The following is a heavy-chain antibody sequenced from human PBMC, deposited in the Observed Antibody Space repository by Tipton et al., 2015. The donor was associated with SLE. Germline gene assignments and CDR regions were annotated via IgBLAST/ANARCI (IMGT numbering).Heavy chain of an antibody. V-gene: IGHV4-28*03. J-gene: IGHJ5*02. D-gene: IGHD3-3*02. CDR1: GYSISTSDSNW. CDR2: IYYRGTA. Sequence: TLSLTCAVSGYSISTSDSNWWGWIRQPPGKGLEWIGYIYYRGTAYYNPSLRSRVTVSVDTSKNQFSLRLSSVTVADTAVYYCARGPPFMERERNWFDPWGQGTQVTVSS. CDR3: ARGPPFMERERNWFDP.